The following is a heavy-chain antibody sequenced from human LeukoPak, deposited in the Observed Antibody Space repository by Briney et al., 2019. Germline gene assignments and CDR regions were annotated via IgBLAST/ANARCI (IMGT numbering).Heavy chain of an antibody. CDR2: ISGSGGST. J-gene: IGHJ4*02. CDR1: AFTFNTFDNFA. Sequence: GGSLRLSCSVSAFTFNTFDNFAMNWVRQAPGKGLEWVAAISGSGGSTYYADSVKGRFSISRDNSKNTLYLQMNSLRAEDTAVYYCAKTQKDIIVVADAPADYWGQGTLVTVSS. D-gene: IGHD2-2*01. CDR3: AKTQKDIIVVADAPADY. V-gene: IGHV3-23*01.